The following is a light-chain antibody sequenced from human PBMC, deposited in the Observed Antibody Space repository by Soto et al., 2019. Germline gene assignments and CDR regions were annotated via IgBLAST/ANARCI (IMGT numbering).Light chain of an antibody. V-gene: IGKV3-20*01. J-gene: IGKJ2*01. Sequence: EIVLTQSPGTLSLSPGERATLSCRASQSINTGYSAWYQQKPGQPPRLLIYATSSRAPGIPDRFSGSGSGTDFTLTISRLEPEDFAVYYCQQYDDSARYKFGQGTNLDIK. CDR1: QSINTGY. CDR2: ATS. CDR3: QQYDDSARYK.